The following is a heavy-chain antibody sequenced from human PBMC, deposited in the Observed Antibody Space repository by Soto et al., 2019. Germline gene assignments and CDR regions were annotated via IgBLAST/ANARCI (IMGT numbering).Heavy chain of an antibody. J-gene: IGHJ3*02. Sequence: GGSLRLFCAASGFTFSSYAMSWVRQAPGKGLEWVSAISGSGGSTYYADSVKGRFTISRDNSKNTLYLQMNSLRAEDTAVYYCVLLWFGELLADAFDIWGQGTMVTVSS. CDR2: ISGSGGST. CDR3: VLLWFGELLADAFDI. D-gene: IGHD3-10*01. CDR1: GFTFSSYA. V-gene: IGHV3-23*01.